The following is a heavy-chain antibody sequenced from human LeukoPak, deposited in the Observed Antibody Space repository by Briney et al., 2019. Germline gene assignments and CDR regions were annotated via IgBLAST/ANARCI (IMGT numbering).Heavy chain of an antibody. D-gene: IGHD2-21*02. CDR1: GFTFSSYA. CDR2: ISYDGSNK. CDR3: AREELYCGGDCYSHFDY. Sequence: GGSLRLSCAASGFTFSSYAMHWVRQAPGKGLEWVAVISYDGSNKYYADSVKGRFTISRDNSKNTLYLQMNSLRAEDTAVYYCAREELYCGGDCYSHFDYWGQGTLVTVSS. V-gene: IGHV3-30*04. J-gene: IGHJ4*02.